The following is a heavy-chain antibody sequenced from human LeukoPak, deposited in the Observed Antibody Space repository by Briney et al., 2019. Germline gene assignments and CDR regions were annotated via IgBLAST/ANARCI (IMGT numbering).Heavy chain of an antibody. J-gene: IGHJ3*02. CDR3: ARDGIILMVYAQGAFDI. D-gene: IGHD2-8*01. V-gene: IGHV3-74*01. CDR1: GFTFSSYW. CDR2: INSDGTST. Sequence: GGSLRLSCAASGFTFSSYWMHWVRQAPGKGLVWVSRINSDGTSTTYADSVKGRFTISRDNAKNSLYLQMNSLRAEDTAVYYCARDGIILMVYAQGAFDIWGQGTMVTVSS.